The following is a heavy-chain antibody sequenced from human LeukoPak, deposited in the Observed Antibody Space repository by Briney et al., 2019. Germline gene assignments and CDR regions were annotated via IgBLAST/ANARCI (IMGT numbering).Heavy chain of an antibody. V-gene: IGHV1-18*01. J-gene: IGHJ4*02. CDR3: ARDRYYYDSSGYYPLFDY. D-gene: IGHD3-22*01. Sequence: GASVKVSCKASGYXFTSYGISWVRQAPGXXXXXXXXXSAYNGNTNYAQKLQGRVTMTTDTSTSTAYMELRSLRSDDTAVYYCARDRYYYDSSGYYPLFDYWGQGTLVTVSS. CDR1: GYXFTSYG. CDR2: XSAYNGNT.